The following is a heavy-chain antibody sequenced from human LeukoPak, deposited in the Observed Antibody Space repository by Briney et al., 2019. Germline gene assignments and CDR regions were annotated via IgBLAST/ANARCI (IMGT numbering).Heavy chain of an antibody. J-gene: IGHJ4*02. CDR1: GGSISSSSYY. CDR3: TTGPGVIAVAGVDYFDY. CDR2: IYYSGST. D-gene: IGHD6-19*01. Sequence: SETLSLTCTVSGGSISSSSYYWGWIRQPPGKGLEWIGSIYYSGSTYYNPSLKSRVTISVDTSKNQFSLKLSSVTAADTAVYYCTTGPGVIAVAGVDYFDYWGQGTLVTVSS. V-gene: IGHV4-39*07.